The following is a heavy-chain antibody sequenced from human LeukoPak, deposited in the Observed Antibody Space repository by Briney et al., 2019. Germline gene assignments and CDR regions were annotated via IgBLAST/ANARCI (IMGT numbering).Heavy chain of an antibody. Sequence: PGESLTLSCAAYGFTFSSYWMHWVRQSPGKGLVWVSRIKSDESDTTFADFVKGRFTISRDNAKNTLYLQMNSLRAEATAVYYCARESLGGGGSWYRAFDIWGQGTMVTVSS. CDR3: ARESLGGGGSWYRAFDI. CDR1: GFTFSSYW. D-gene: IGHD6-13*01. J-gene: IGHJ3*02. CDR2: IKSDESDT. V-gene: IGHV3-74*01.